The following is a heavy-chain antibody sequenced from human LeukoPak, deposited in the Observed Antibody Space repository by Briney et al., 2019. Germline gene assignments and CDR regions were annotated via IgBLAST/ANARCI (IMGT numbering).Heavy chain of an antibody. V-gene: IGHV3-7*01. Sequence: GGTLRLSCAASGFTFSSYGMSWVRQAPGKGLEWVAKMNEYGSEIFYVDSVKGRFTISRDNGKNSLYLQMNRLRAEDTAVYYCARPRGCGSSRCNNFDYWGQGTLVTVSS. D-gene: IGHD2-2*01. CDR3: ARPRGCGSSRCNNFDY. CDR1: GFTFSSYG. J-gene: IGHJ4*02. CDR2: MNEYGSEI.